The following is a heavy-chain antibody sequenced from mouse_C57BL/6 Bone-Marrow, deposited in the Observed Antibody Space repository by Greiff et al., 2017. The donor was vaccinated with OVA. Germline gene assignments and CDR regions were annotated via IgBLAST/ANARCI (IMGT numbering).Heavy chain of an antibody. D-gene: IGHD3-2*02. J-gene: IGHJ4*01. Sequence: VQLQQSGAELVRPGASVKLSCTASGFNIKDDYMHWVKQRPEQGLEWIGWIDPENGDTEYASKFQGKATITADTSSNTAYLQLSSLTSEDTAVYYCTTLDSSGYDAMDYWGQGTSVTVSS. CDR2: IDPENGDT. CDR3: TTLDSSGYDAMDY. CDR1: GFNIKDDY. V-gene: IGHV14-4*01.